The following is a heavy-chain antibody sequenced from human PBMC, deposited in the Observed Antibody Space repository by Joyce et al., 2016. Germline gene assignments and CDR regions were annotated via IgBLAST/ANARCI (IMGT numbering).Heavy chain of an antibody. J-gene: IGHJ5*02. CDR2: MNPNSGNT. CDR1: GYTFTSYD. CDR3: ARERNFGDLSFDP. D-gene: IGHD4-17*01. Sequence: QVQLVQSGAEVKKPGASVKVSCKASGYTFTSYDINWVRLATGQGLEWKGWMNPNSGNTGSAQKFQGRVTMTRNTSISTAYMELSSLRSEDTAVYYCARERNFGDLSFDPWGQGTLVTVSS. V-gene: IGHV1-8*01.